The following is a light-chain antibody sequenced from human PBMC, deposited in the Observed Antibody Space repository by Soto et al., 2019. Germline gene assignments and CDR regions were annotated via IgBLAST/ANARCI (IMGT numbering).Light chain of an antibody. CDR3: QQYNSYPYT. J-gene: IGKJ2*01. Sequence: DIQMTQSPSTLSASVGDRVTITCRASQSISSWLAWYQQNPGKAPKVLIYKASSLDSGVPSRFSGSGSGTEFTLNISSLQPDDCATYYCQQYNSYPYTFGQGTKLEIK. CDR1: QSISSW. CDR2: KAS. V-gene: IGKV1-5*03.